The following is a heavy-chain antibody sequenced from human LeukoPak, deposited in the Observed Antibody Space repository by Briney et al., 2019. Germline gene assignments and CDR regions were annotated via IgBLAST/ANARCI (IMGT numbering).Heavy chain of an antibody. CDR2: IWDEGCNK. CDR3: ARDWGDKGYSPEY. V-gene: IGHV3-33*01. Sequence: GGSLRLSCAASGFTFSSSGMHWVRQAAGKGREWVAVIWDEGCNKYYGDSVKGRFTISRDNSKNTLYLQMNSLKAEDTAMYYCARDWGDKGYSPEYWGQGTLVTVSS. CDR1: GFTFSSSG. J-gene: IGHJ4*02. D-gene: IGHD2-15*01.